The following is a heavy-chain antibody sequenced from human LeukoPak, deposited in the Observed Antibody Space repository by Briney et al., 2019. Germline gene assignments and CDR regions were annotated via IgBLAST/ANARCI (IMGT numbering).Heavy chain of an antibody. D-gene: IGHD3-3*01. CDR2: IYTSGST. CDR3: ARENDFWSGYPLALWY. J-gene: IGHJ4*02. CDR1: GGSISSYY. Sequence: SETLSLTCTVSGGSISSYYWSWIRQPPGKGLEWIGYIYTSGSTNSNPSLKSRVTISVDTSKNQFSLKLSSVTAADTAVYYCARENDFWSGYPLALWYWGQGTLVTVSS. V-gene: IGHV4-4*09.